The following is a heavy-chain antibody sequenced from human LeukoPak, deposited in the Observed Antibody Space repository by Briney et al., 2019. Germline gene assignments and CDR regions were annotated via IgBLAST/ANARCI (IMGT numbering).Heavy chain of an antibody. CDR2: IYYSGST. CDR1: GGSISSYY. J-gene: IGHJ6*02. CDR3: ASLSSSLEWDRDYYYGMDV. V-gene: IGHV4-59*01. Sequence: PSETLSLTCTASGGSISSYYWSWIRQPPGKGLEWIGYIYYSGSTNYNPSLKSRVTISVDTSKNQFSLKLSSVTAADTAVYYCASLSSSLEWDRDYYYGMDVWGQGTTVTVSS. D-gene: IGHD6-13*01.